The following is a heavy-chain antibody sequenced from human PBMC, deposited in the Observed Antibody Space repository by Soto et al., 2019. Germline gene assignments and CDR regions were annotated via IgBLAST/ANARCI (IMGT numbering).Heavy chain of an antibody. J-gene: IGHJ3*02. CDR2: INAGNGNT. CDR3: ATSARQAHDAFDI. Sequence: ASVKVSCKASGYTFTSYAMHWVRQAPGQRLEWMGWINAGNGNTKYSQKFQGRVTITRDTSASTAYMELSSLRSEDTAVYYCATSARQAHDAFDIWGQGTMVTVSS. V-gene: IGHV1-3*01. D-gene: IGHD6-6*01. CDR1: GYTFTSYA.